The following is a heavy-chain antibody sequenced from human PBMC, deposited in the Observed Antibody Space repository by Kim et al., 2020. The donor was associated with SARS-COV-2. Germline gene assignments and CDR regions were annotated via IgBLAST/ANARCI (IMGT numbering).Heavy chain of an antibody. J-gene: IGHJ3*02. CDR1: GGSISNYY. Sequence: SETLSLTCTVSGGSISNYYWSWIRQPPGKGLEWIGYIYYSGSPNYNPSLTSGVTISVDTPKNQFSLNLSSVTAADTAVYYCARHRGNSAFDIWGQGTMVTVSS. D-gene: IGHD1-26*01. V-gene: IGHV4-59*08. CDR2: IYYSGSP. CDR3: ARHRGNSAFDI.